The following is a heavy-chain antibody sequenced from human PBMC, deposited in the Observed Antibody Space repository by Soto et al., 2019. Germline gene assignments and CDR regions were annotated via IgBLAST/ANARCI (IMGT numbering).Heavy chain of an antibody. CDR3: ARGHGKGVAIGLYGMDV. V-gene: IGHV1-8*01. D-gene: IGHD3-3*01. Sequence: QVQLVQSGAEVKKPGASVKVSCKASGYTFTSYDINWVRQATGQGLEWMGWMNPNSGNTGYAQKFQGRVTMTRNTSISTVYMELSSLRSEDTAVYYCARGHGKGVAIGLYGMDVWGQGTTVTVSS. CDR1: GYTFTSYD. J-gene: IGHJ6*02. CDR2: MNPNSGNT.